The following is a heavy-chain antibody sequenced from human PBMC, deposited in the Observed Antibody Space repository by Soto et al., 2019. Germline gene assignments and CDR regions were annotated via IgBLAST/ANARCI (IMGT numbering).Heavy chain of an antibody. CDR2: ISGSGGST. CDR3: AKERGYNYGYDAMDV. Sequence: EVQLLESGGGLVQPGGSLRLSCAASGFTFSSYAMSWVRQAPGKGLEWVSGISGSGGSTYYADSVKGRFTISRDNSKNPLYLQPNSLRAEDTAVYYCAKERGYNYGYDAMDVWGQGTTVTVSS. CDR1: GFTFSSYA. V-gene: IGHV3-23*01. J-gene: IGHJ6*02. D-gene: IGHD5-18*01.